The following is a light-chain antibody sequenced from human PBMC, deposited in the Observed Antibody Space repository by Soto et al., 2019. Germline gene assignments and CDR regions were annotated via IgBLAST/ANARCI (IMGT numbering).Light chain of an antibody. CDR1: SSNIGTNT. J-gene: IGLJ2*01. V-gene: IGLV1-44*01. CDR2: ISD. CDR3: AAWDDSLNGPV. Sequence: QLVLTQPPSASGTPGQRVTISCSGGSSNIGTNTVNWYQQLPGTAPKLLIYISDQRPSGVPDRFSGSKSGASAFLAISGLQSEDEADYYCAAWDDSLNGPVFGGGTKLTVL.